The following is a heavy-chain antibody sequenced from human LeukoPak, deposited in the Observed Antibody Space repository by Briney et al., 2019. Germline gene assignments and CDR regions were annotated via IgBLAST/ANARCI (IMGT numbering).Heavy chain of an antibody. CDR1: GFTFDDYA. CDR2: ISWNSGSI. J-gene: IGHJ4*02. D-gene: IGHD3-22*01. V-gene: IGHV3-9*01. Sequence: PGRSLRLSCAASGFTFDDYAMHWVRQAPGKGLEWVSGISWNSGSIGYADSVKGRFTISRDNAKNSLYLQMNSLRAEDTALYYCAKDAGEYDSSGYAYWGQGTLVTVSS. CDR3: AKDAGEYDSSGYAY.